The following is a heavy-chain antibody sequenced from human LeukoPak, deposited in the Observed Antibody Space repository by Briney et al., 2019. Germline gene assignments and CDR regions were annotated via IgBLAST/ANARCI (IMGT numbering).Heavy chain of an antibody. D-gene: IGHD3-10*01. J-gene: IGHJ4*02. Sequence: APVKVSCKASGYTFTGYYMHWVRQAPGQGLEWMGWINPNSGGTNYAQKFQGRVTMTRDTSISTAYMELSRLRSDDTAVYYCARGLYYYGSGSYYNYWGQGTLVTVSS. CDR2: INPNSGGT. CDR3: ARGLYYYGSGSYYNY. V-gene: IGHV1-2*02. CDR1: GYTFTGYY.